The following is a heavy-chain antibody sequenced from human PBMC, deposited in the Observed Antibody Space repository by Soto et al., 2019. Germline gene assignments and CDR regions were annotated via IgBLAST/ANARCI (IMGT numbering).Heavy chain of an antibody. CDR1: GFTFSNYW. D-gene: IGHD3-3*01. J-gene: IGHJ4*02. Sequence: EVQLVESGGGLVQPGGSLRLSCAVSGFTFSNYWMTWVRQAPGKGLEWVANIKQDGTEKYYVDSVRGRFTISRDNAKNSLYLHMNSLRVEDTAVYYYATDVAYDDFEGRMENWGQGTLVTASS. CDR2: IKQDGTEK. CDR3: ATDVAYDDFEGRMEN. V-gene: IGHV3-7*01.